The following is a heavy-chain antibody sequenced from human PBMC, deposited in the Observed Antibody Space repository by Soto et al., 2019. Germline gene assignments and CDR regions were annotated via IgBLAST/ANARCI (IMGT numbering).Heavy chain of an antibody. CDR1: GGTFSSYA. Sequence: AASVKVSCKASGGTFSSYAISWVRQAPGQGLEWMGGIIPIFGTANYAQKFQGRVTITADESTSTAYMELSSLRSEDTAVYYCASVVVVSSGYYLAVDVFDIWGQGTMVTVSS. D-gene: IGHD3-22*01. CDR2: IIPIFGTA. J-gene: IGHJ3*02. V-gene: IGHV1-69*13. CDR3: ASVVVVSSGYYLAVDVFDI.